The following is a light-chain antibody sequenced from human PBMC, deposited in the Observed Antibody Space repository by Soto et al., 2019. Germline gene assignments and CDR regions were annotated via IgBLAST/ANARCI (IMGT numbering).Light chain of an antibody. J-gene: IGKJ2*01. CDR3: QQYFGTPYT. Sequence: DIVMTQSPDSLAVSLGERATINCKSSQSVLYSSNNKNYLAWYQQKPGQPPKLLIYWASTRESGVPDRFSGSGSGTDVTLTVINLQAEDVAVYYFQQYFGTPYTVGQGTKVDIK. CDR1: QSVLYSSNNKNY. CDR2: WAS. V-gene: IGKV4-1*01.